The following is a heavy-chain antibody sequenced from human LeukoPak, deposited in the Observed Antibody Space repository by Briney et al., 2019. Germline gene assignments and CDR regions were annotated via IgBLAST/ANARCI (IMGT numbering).Heavy chain of an antibody. CDR1: GFTFSDHY. CDR2: TRKKGNSYTT. D-gene: IGHD1-26*01. V-gene: IGHV3-72*01. CDR3: ARQWELNQFDP. Sequence: QPGGSLRLSCAASGFTFSDHYVDWVRQAPGKGLEWVGRTRKKGNSYTTEYAASVRGRFTISRDDSKNSLYLQMTSLKAEDTAVYYCARQWELNQFDPWGQGTLVTVSS. J-gene: IGHJ5*02.